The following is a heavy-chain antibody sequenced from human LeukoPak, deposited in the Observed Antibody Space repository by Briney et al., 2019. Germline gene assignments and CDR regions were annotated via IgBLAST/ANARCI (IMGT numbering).Heavy chain of an antibody. CDR3: ARVKVGATAWFDP. CDR1: GYTFTGYY. J-gene: IGHJ5*02. Sequence: ASVKVSCKASGYTFTGYYMHWVRQAPGQGLECMGWINPNSGDTYYAQKFQGRVTMTRDTSISTAYMELSRLRSDDTAVYYCARVKVGATAWFDPWGQGTLVTVSS. V-gene: IGHV1-2*02. CDR2: INPNSGDT. D-gene: IGHD1-26*01.